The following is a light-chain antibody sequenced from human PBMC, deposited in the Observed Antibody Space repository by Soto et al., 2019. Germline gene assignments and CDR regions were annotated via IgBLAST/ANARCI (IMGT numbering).Light chain of an antibody. CDR3: SSYTSSSTPQL. CDR2: DVS. CDR1: SSDVDDYSD. J-gene: IGLJ1*01. V-gene: IGLV2-14*01. Sequence: QSVLTQPASVSGSPGQSITISCTGTSSDVDDYSDVSWYQQHPGKAPKLMIYDVSKRPSGVSNRFSGSKSGTTAYLTISGLQAEDEADYYCSSYTSSSTPQLCGNGKKVTV.